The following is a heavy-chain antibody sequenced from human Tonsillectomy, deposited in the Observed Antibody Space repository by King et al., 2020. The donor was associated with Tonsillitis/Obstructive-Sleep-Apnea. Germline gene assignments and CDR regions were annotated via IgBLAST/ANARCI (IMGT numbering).Heavy chain of an antibody. D-gene: IGHD6-19*01. Sequence: QLQESGPGLVKPSETLSLTCTVSGGSISSSSYYWGWIRQPPGKGLEWIGSIYYSGSTYYNPSLKSRVTISVDTSKNQFSLKLSSVTAADTAVYYCARPYRSGWYYFDYWGQGTLVTVSS. J-gene: IGHJ4*02. V-gene: IGHV4-39*01. CDR1: GGSISSSSYY. CDR2: IYYSGST. CDR3: ARPYRSGWYYFDY.